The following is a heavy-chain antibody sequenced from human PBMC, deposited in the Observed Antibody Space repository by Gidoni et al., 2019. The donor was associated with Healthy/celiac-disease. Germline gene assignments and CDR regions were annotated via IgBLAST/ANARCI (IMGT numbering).Heavy chain of an antibody. D-gene: IGHD1-26*01. CDR1: VFTFNSYA. J-gene: IGHJ4*02. CDR2: ISGSGGST. CDR3: AKDISGSYTFDY. Sequence: EVQLLESGGGLVQPGGSLRLSCAASVFTFNSYALRWVRQAPGQGLEWGSAISGSGGSTYYEETVKGRFTISRDNSKNTLYLKMNSLRAEDTAVYYCAKDISGSYTFDYGGQGTLVTVSS. V-gene: IGHV3-23*01.